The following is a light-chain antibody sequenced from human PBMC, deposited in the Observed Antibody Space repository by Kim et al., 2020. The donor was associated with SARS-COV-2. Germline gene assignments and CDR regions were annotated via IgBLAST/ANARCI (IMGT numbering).Light chain of an antibody. Sequence: QAVTNSFTGTCIAVVSSNFVSLYQRHPRKAPKLVIFEVSERPSGAPDRFSGSKSGNTASLTVSGLQAEDEADYYCSSYADENDVVFGGGTQLTVL. J-gene: IGLJ3*02. CDR1: CIAVVSSNF. CDR2: EVS. V-gene: IGLV2-8*01. CDR3: SSYADENDVV.